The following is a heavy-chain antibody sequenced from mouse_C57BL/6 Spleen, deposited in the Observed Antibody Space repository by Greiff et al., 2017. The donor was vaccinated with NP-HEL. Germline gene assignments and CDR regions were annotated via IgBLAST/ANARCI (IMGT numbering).Heavy chain of an antibody. Sequence: QVQLQQSDAELVKPGASVKISCKVSGYTFTDHTIHWMKQRPEQGLEWIGYIYPRDGSTKYNEKFKGKATLTADKSSSTAYMQLNSLTSEDSAVYFCARGYPDGYYLYYFDYWGQGTTLTVSS. V-gene: IGHV1-78*01. D-gene: IGHD2-3*01. CDR3: ARGYPDGYYLYYFDY. J-gene: IGHJ2*01. CDR1: GYTFTDHT. CDR2: IYPRDGST.